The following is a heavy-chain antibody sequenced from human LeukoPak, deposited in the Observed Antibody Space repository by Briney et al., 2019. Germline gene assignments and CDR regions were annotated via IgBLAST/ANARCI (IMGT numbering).Heavy chain of an antibody. V-gene: IGHV3-23*01. CDR3: AKDTNPKIKQWLVRLRYWYFDL. CDR1: GFTFSSYG. D-gene: IGHD6-19*01. CDR2: ISGSGGST. Sequence: AGGSLRLSCAASGFTFSSYGMSWVRQAPGKGLEWVSAISGSGGSTYYADSVKGRFTISRDNSKNTLYLQMNSLRAEDTAVYYCAKDTNPKIKQWLVRLRYWYFDLWGRGTLVTVSS. J-gene: IGHJ2*01.